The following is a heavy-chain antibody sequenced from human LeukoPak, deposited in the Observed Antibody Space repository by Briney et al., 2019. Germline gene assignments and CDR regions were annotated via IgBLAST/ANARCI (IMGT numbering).Heavy chain of an antibody. V-gene: IGHV3-11*06. D-gene: IGHD4-23*01. CDR1: GFTFSDYY. CDR2: ISSSSTYT. Sequence: GGTLRLSCEASGFTFSDYYMTWIRQAPGKGLEWVSYISSSSTYTNYADSVKGRFTISRDNAKNSLYVQMNSLRAEDTAVYYCARSVISAIYNGYYYYAMDAWGHGTTVTVSS. J-gene: IGHJ6*02. CDR3: ARSVISAIYNGYYYYAMDA.